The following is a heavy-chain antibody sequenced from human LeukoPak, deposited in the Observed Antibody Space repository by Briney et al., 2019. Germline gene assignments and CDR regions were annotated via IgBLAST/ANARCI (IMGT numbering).Heavy chain of an antibody. CDR3: ARVLSVSYCDS. CDR1: GFTVSSNY. V-gene: IGHV3-53*01. CDR2: IYSGGTT. D-gene: IGHD2/OR15-2a*01. Sequence: GGSLRFSCAASGFTVSSNYMSWVRQAPGKGLEWVSVIYSGGTTYYADSVKGRFTISRDNSKNTLYLQMNSLRGEDTAVYYCARVLSVSYCDSWGQGTLVTVSS. J-gene: IGHJ4*02.